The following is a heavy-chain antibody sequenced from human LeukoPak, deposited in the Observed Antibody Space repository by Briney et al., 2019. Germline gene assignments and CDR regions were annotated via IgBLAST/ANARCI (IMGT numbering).Heavy chain of an antibody. Sequence: ASVKVSCKASGSTFTRYYIDWVRQAPGQGLDWMGMINPSSGSTRFAQMFQDRVTMTRDTSTSAVYMELSSLTSEDTAMYYCARTYSSSWSYCDSWGQGTLVTVSS. D-gene: IGHD6-13*01. V-gene: IGHV1-46*01. CDR3: ARTYSSSWSYCDS. CDR1: GSTFTRYY. CDR2: INPSSGST. J-gene: IGHJ4*02.